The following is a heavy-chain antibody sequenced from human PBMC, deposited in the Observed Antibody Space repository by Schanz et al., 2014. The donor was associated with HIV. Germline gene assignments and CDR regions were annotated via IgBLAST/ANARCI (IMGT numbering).Heavy chain of an antibody. D-gene: IGHD6-19*01. CDR3: ARGTQWLDY. J-gene: IGHJ4*02. CDR2: ISSSSSYI. V-gene: IGHV3-21*01. CDR1: GFTFSSYT. Sequence: EVQLVESGGGLVKPGGSLRLSCAASGFTFSSYTMNWVRQAPGKGLEWVSSISSSSSYIHYADSVKGRFTISRDNAKNSLYLQMNSLRAEDTAVYYCARGTQWLDYWGQGTLVIVSS.